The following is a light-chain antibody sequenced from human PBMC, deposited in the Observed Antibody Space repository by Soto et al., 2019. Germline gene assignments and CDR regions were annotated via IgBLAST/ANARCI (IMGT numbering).Light chain of an antibody. V-gene: IGKV3-15*01. Sequence: TLSLFKGERVTXTCRXSQNLSRYFLAWYQQKPFQSPMLLICVASAMATGIPTIFSCGWSGAEFNLTISSMRAKDFAVNYCQQYNNWDSGTFGHRTKV. CDR3: QQYNNWDSGT. J-gene: IGKJ1*01. CDR1: QNLSRY. CDR2: VAS.